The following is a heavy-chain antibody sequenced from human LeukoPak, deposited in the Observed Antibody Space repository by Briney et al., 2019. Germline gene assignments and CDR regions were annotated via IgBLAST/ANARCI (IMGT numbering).Heavy chain of an antibody. D-gene: IGHD3-16*01. CDR3: AKDSLADIDY. J-gene: IGHJ4*02. Sequence: PGGSLRLSCAASGFIFSTYGMYWVRQAPGKGLEWVAFIRHDGSIKNYADSVKGRSTISRDNSKNTLYLQKNSLRAEDTAVYYCAKDSLADIDYWGQGTLVTVSS. CDR1: GFIFSTYG. CDR2: IRHDGSIK. V-gene: IGHV3-30*02.